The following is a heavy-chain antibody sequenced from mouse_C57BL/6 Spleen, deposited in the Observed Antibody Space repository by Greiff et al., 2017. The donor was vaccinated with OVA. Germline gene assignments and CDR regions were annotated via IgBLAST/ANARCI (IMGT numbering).Heavy chain of an antibody. CDR3: ARSYWLPHYYAMDY. Sequence: QVQLQQPGAELVRPGSSVKLSCKASGYTFTSYWMDWVKQRPGQGLEWIGNIYPSDSETHYNQKFKDKATLTVDKSSSTAYMQLSSLTSEDSAVYYCARSYWLPHYYAMDYWGQGTSVTVSS. CDR1: GYTFTSYW. CDR2: IYPSDSET. V-gene: IGHV1-61*01. D-gene: IGHD2-2*01. J-gene: IGHJ4*01.